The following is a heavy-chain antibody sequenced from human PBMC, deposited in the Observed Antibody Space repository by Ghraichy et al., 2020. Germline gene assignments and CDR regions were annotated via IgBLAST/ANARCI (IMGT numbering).Heavy chain of an antibody. CDR1: GFTFDDYA. Sequence: GGSLRLSCAASGFTFDDYAMHWVRQAPGKGLEWVSGISWNSGSIGYADSVKGRFTISRDNAKNSLYLQMNSLRAEDTALYYCAKDMRGRRLGYFDLWGRGTLVTVSS. D-gene: IGHD1-26*01. CDR2: ISWNSGSI. CDR3: AKDMRGRRLGYFDL. J-gene: IGHJ2*01. V-gene: IGHV3-9*01.